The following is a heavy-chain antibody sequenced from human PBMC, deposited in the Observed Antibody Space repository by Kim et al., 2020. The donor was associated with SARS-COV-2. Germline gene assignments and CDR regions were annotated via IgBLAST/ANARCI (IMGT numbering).Heavy chain of an antibody. Sequence: GESLKISCKGSGYSFTSYWIGWVRQMPGKGLEWMGIIYPGDSDTRYSPSFQGQVTISADKSISTAYLQWSSLKASDTAMYYCARLGDGSGSYSGSFPLYFDYWGQGTLVTVSS. D-gene: IGHD3-10*01. CDR2: IYPGDSDT. J-gene: IGHJ4*02. CDR1: GYSFTSYW. CDR3: ARLGDGSGSYSGSFPLYFDY. V-gene: IGHV5-51*01.